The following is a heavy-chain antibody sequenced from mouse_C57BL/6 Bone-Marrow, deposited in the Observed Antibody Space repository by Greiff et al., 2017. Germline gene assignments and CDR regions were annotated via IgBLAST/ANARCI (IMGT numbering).Heavy chain of an antibody. J-gene: IGHJ4*01. Sequence: QVQLQQPGAELVKPGASVKMSCKASGYTFTSYWITWVKQRPGQGLEWIGDIYPGSGSTNYNEKFKSKATLTVDQSSSTAYMQLSSLTSEDSAVYYCAREDSSGYLYYAMDYWGQGTSVTVSS. CDR3: AREDSSGYLYYAMDY. CDR1: GYTFTSYW. D-gene: IGHD3-2*02. CDR2: IYPGSGST. V-gene: IGHV1-55*01.